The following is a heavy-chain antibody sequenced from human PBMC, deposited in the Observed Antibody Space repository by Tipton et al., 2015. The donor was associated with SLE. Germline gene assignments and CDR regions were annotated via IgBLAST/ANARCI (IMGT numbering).Heavy chain of an antibody. CDR3: ARDGDSTGRSYFQH. D-gene: IGHD3-22*01. Sequence: LRLSCIVSRYSISSGYYWGWMRQAPGKELEWIGSFYHSGNTYYNPSLTSRVTISADTSKNQFSLRLTSVTAADTAVYYCARDGDSTGRSYFQHWGQGTLVTVSS. CDR2: FYHSGNT. V-gene: IGHV4-38-2*02. J-gene: IGHJ1*01. CDR1: RYSISSGYY.